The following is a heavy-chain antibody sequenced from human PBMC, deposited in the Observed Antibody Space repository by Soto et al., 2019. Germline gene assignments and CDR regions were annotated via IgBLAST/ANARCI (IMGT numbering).Heavy chain of an antibody. V-gene: IGHV4-30-4*01. CDR1: GGSISSGDYY. Sequence: SETLSLTCTVSGGSISSGDYYWSWIRQPPGKGLERIGYIYSSGSTYYNPSLKSRVTISVDTSKNQFSLRLSSVTAADTAVYYCARATIVLVPAAMVSHWFDPWGQGTLVTVSS. CDR2: IYSSGST. J-gene: IGHJ5*02. D-gene: IGHD2-2*01. CDR3: ARATIVLVPAAMVSHWFDP.